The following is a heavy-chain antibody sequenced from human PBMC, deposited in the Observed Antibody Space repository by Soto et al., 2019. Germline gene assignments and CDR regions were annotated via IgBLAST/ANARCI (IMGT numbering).Heavy chain of an antibody. CDR3: AKVIAARPYYYYYGMDV. D-gene: IGHD6-6*01. CDR2: ISGSGGST. Sequence: GSLRLSCAASGFTFSSYAMSWVRQAPGKGLEWVSAISGSGGSTYYADSVKGRFTISRDNSKNTLYLQMNSLRAEDTALYYCAKVIAARPYYYYYGMDVWGQGTTVTVSS. V-gene: IGHV3-23*01. J-gene: IGHJ6*02. CDR1: GFTFSSYA.